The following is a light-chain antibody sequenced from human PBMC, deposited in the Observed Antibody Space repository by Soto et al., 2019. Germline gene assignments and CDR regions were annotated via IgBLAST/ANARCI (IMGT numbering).Light chain of an antibody. Sequence: AIQVTQSPSSLSASVGDRVTITCRASQDIRGALAWYQQKPGKAPNLLIYDVYTLESGVPSRFSGSGSGTEFTLTISSLQPEDFGTFYCQQFNSYPITFGHGTRLEIK. CDR3: QQFNSYPIT. CDR2: DVY. CDR1: QDIRGA. V-gene: IGKV1-13*02. J-gene: IGKJ5*01.